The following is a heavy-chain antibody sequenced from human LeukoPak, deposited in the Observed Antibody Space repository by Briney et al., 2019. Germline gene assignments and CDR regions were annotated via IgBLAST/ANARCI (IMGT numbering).Heavy chain of an antibody. J-gene: IGHJ4*02. Sequence: SETLSLTCTVSGGSISSGSYYWSWIRQPAGKGLEWIGRIYTSGSTNYNPSLKSRVTISVDTSKNQFSLKLSSVTAADTAVYYCARVKGARTWYGGLSYWGQGTLVTVSS. V-gene: IGHV4-61*02. CDR2: IYTSGST. CDR3: ARVKGARTWYGGLSY. CDR1: GGSISSGSYY. D-gene: IGHD3-10*01.